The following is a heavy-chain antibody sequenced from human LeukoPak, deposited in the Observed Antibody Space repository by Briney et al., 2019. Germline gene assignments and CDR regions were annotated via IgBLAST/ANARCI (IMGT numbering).Heavy chain of an antibody. CDR3: AKQRYSSGWYYFDY. D-gene: IGHD6-19*01. J-gene: IGHJ4*02. CDR1: GFTFSSYS. Sequence: GGSLRLSCAASGFTFSSYSMSWVRQAPGKGLEWVSAINGSGGSTYYADSVKGRFTISRDNSKNTLYLQMNSLRAEDTAVYYCAKQRYSSGWYYFDYWGQGTLVTVSS. V-gene: IGHV3-23*01. CDR2: INGSGGST.